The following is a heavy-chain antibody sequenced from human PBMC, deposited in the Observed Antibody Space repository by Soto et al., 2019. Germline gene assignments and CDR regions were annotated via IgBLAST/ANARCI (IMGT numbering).Heavy chain of an antibody. CDR2: INPSGGST. J-gene: IGHJ6*02. V-gene: IGHV1-46*01. D-gene: IGHD3-9*01. CDR3: ARDKGGHYYDILTGYYRSYGMDV. Sequence: GASVKVSCKASGYTFTSYYMHWVRQAPGQGLEWMGIINPSGGSTSYAQKFQGRVTMTRDTSTSTVYMELSSLRSEDTAVYYCARDKGGHYYDILTGYYRSYGMDVWGQGATVTVSS. CDR1: GYTFTSYY.